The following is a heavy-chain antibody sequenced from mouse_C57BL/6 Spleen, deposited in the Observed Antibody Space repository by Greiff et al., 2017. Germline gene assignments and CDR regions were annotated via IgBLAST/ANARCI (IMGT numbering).Heavy chain of an antibody. D-gene: IGHD2-2*01. J-gene: IGHJ1*03. V-gene: IGHV1-72*01. CDR2: IDPTGGGT. CDR3: ARWGYGWYFEV. Sequence: VQLQQPGAELVKPGASVKLSCKASGYTFTSYWMHWVKQRPGRGLEWIGRIDPTGGGTKYKEKFKSKATLSVDKPSSTAYMQLSSLTSEDSAVYYCARWGYGWYFEVWGTGTTVTVSS. CDR1: GYTFTSYW.